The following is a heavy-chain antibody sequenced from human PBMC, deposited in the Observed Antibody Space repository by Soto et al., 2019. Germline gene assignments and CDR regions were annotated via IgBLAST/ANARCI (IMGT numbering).Heavy chain of an antibody. J-gene: IGHJ4*02. D-gene: IGHD3-10*01. Sequence: SETLSLTCAVYCGSFSGYYWSWIRQPPWKGLEWIGEINHSGSTNYNPSLKSRVTISVDTSKNQFSLKLSSVTAADTAVYYCARATMVLSRSYFDSWGQGTPVTVSS. CDR2: INHSGST. CDR1: CGSFSGYY. V-gene: IGHV4-34*01. CDR3: ARATMVLSRSYFDS.